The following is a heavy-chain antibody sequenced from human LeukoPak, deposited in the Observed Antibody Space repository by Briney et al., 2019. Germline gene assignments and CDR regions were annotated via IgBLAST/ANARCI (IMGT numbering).Heavy chain of an antibody. CDR1: GGSISSYY. J-gene: IGHJ5*02. V-gene: IGHV4-59*08. Sequence: SETLSLTCTVPGGSISSYYWSWIRQPPGKGLEWIGYIYYSGSTNYNPSLKSRVTISVDTSKNQFSLKLSSVTAADTAVYYCARQRTIFGVGYNWFDPWGQGTLVTVSS. D-gene: IGHD3-3*01. CDR2: IYYSGST. CDR3: ARQRTIFGVGYNWFDP.